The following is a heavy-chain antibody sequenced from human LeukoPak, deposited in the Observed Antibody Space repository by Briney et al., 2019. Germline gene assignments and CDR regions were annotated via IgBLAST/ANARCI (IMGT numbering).Heavy chain of an antibody. CDR1: GFTFSSYA. CDR2: ISGSGGST. CDR3: AKDVVGNLYYFDY. Sequence: PGGSLRLSRAASGFTFSSYAMSWVRQAPGKELEWVSAISGSGGSTYYADSVKGRFTISRDNSKNTLYLQMNSLRADDTAVYYCAKDVVGNLYYFDYWGQGTLVTVSS. J-gene: IGHJ4*02. V-gene: IGHV3-23*01. D-gene: IGHD4-23*01.